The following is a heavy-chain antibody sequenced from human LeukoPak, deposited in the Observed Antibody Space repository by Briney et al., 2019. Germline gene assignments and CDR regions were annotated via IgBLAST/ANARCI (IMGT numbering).Heavy chain of an antibody. CDR3: AREARDDAFDI. V-gene: IGHV1-69*04. CDR1: RGTFSSYA. D-gene: IGHD5-12*01. J-gene: IGHJ3*02. Sequence: ASVKVSCKASRGTFSSYAISWVRQAPGQGLEWMGRIIPILGIANYAQKFQGRVTITADKSTSTAYMELSSLRSEDTAVYYCAREARDDAFDIWGQGTMVTVSS. CDR2: IIPILGIA.